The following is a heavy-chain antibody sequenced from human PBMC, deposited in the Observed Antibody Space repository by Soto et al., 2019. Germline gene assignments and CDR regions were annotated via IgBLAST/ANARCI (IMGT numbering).Heavy chain of an antibody. D-gene: IGHD2-15*01. CDR3: ASLGSGAYDF. CDR2: INHTGTV. V-gene: IGHV4-34*01. CDR1: GGSFRSYY. J-gene: IGHJ4*02. Sequence: SETLSLTCAVYGGSFRSYYWIWIRQAPGKGLEWIGEINHTGTVNYNPSLKSRVAISVDTSERQFSLKLFSVAAADTAVYYCASLGSGAYDFWGQGALVTVSS.